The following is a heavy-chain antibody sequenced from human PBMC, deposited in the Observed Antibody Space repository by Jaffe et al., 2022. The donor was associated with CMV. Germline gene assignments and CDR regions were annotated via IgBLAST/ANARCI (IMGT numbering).Heavy chain of an antibody. CDR2: IKSKTDGGTT. J-gene: IGHJ4*02. D-gene: IGHD6-13*01. CDR3: TTDIEYSSSWYSLFRAFDY. V-gene: IGHV3-15*01. CDR1: GFTFSNAW. Sequence: EVQLVESGGGLVKPGGSLRLSCAASGFTFSNAWMSWVRQAPGKGLEWVGRIKSKTDGGTTDYAAPVKGRFTISRDDSKNTLYLQMNSLKTEDTAVYYCTTDIEYSSSWYSLFRAFDYWGQGTLVTVSS.